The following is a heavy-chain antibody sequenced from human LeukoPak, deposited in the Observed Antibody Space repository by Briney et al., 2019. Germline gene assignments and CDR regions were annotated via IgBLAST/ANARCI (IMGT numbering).Heavy chain of an antibody. V-gene: IGHV3-23*01. J-gene: IGHJ4*02. Sequence: GGSLRVSCAASGFTFSSYAMSWVRQAPGNGLEWVSAISGSGGSTYYADSVKGRFTISRDNSKNTLYLQMNSLRAEDTAVYYCACKYCSSTSCYTMSFDYWGQGTLVTVSS. CDR3: ACKYCSSTSCYTMSFDY. CDR2: ISGSGGST. CDR1: GFTFSSYA. D-gene: IGHD2-2*02.